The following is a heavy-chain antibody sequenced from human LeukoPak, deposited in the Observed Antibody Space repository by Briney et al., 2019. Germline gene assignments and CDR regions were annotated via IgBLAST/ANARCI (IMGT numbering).Heavy chain of an antibody. V-gene: IGHV4-34*01. Sequence: MASETLSLTCAVYGGSFSGYYWSWIRQPPGKGLEWIGEINHSGSTNYNPSLKSRVTISVDTSKNQFSLKLSCVTDAYTAVYYCARGRIAAAGFDYWGREPWSPSPQ. CDR3: ARGRIAAAGFDY. D-gene: IGHD6-13*01. CDR2: INHSGST. J-gene: IGHJ4*02. CDR1: GGSFSGYY.